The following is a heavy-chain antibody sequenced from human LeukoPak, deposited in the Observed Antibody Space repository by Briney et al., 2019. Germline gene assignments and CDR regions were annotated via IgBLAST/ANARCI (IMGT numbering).Heavy chain of an antibody. J-gene: IGHJ4*02. Sequence: GGSLRLSCAASGFTFSSYWMTWVRQSPGKGLEWVANIKQDGSERNYVDSVKGRFTISRDNAKNSLYLQMNSLRAEDTAVYYSARENWAPYYWGQGTLVTVSS. CDR1: GFTFSSYW. CDR2: IKQDGSER. CDR3: ARENWAPYY. D-gene: IGHD7-27*01. V-gene: IGHV3-7*01.